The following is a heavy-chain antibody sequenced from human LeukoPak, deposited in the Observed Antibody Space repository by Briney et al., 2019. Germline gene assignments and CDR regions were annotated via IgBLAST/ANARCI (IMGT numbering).Heavy chain of an antibody. Sequence: PGGSLRLSCAASGFTFSSYWMSWVRQAPGKGLEWVANIKPDGSDKYYVDSVKGRFTISRDNAKNSLYLQMNSLRVEDTAIYYCATYRQVLLPFESWGQGTLVTVSS. J-gene: IGHJ4*02. V-gene: IGHV3-7*03. CDR3: ATYRQVLLPFES. D-gene: IGHD2-8*02. CDR2: IKPDGSDK. CDR1: GFTFSSYW.